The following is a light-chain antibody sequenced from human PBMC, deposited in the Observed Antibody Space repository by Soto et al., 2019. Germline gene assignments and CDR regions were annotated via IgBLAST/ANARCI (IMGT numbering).Light chain of an antibody. Sequence: DTLMTQSPSSLSASVGDRISITCRASQTVSTYLNWYQQKAGQAPTLLISATSTLQSGVPSRFSGSGSGTEFTLTITSLQPEDFATYYCQQTYTTPRTFGQGTKVAFK. CDR3: QQTYTTPRT. V-gene: IGKV1-39*01. J-gene: IGKJ1*01. CDR1: QTVSTY. CDR2: ATS.